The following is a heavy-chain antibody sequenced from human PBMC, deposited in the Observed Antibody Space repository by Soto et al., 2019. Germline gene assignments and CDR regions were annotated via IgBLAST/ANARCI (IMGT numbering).Heavy chain of an antibody. V-gene: IGHV3-23*01. Sequence: GGSLRLSCAASGFTFSSYAMSWVRQAPGKGLEWVSAISGSGGSTYYADSVKGRFTISRDNSKNTLYLQMNSLRAEDTAVYYCAKFSPNIWFGELSHFDYWGQGTLVTVSS. J-gene: IGHJ4*02. CDR3: AKFSPNIWFGELSHFDY. CDR2: ISGSGGST. D-gene: IGHD3-10*01. CDR1: GFTFSSYA.